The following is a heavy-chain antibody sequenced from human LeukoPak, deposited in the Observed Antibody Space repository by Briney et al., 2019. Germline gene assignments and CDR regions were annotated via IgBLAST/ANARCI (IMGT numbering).Heavy chain of an antibody. J-gene: IGHJ4*02. D-gene: IGHD2-2*01. CDR2: IYSGGST. CDR1: GFTVSSNY. CDR3: AKDSCSSSSCYYDY. Sequence: GGSLRLSCAASGFTVSSNYMSWVRQAPGKGLEWVSVIYSGGSTYHADSVKGRFTISRDNSKNTLYVQMNSLRAEDTGVYYCAKDSCSSSSCYYDYWGQGTLVTVSS. V-gene: IGHV3-53*01.